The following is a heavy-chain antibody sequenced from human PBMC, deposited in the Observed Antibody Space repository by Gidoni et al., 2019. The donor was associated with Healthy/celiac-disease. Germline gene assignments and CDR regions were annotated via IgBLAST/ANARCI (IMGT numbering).Heavy chain of an antibody. CDR1: GGSISSSSYY. V-gene: IGHV4-39*01. Sequence: LSLTCTVSGGSISSSSYYWGWIRQPPGKGLEWIGSIYYSGSTYYNPSLKSRVTISVDTSKNQFSLKLSSVTAADTAVYYCAGWAVRERWGVGGMDVWGQGTTVTVSS. CDR2: IYYSGST. J-gene: IGHJ6*02. CDR3: AGWAVRERWGVGGMDV. D-gene: IGHD3-16*01.